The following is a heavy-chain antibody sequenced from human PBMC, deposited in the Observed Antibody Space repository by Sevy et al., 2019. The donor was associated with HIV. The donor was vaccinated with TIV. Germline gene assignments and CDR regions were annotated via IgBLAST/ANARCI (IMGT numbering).Heavy chain of an antibody. CDR1: GFTFSSYE. V-gene: IGHV3-48*03. CDR2: ISSSGTTI. Sequence: GGSLRLSCEASGFTFSSYEMNWVRQAPGKGLEWVSYISSSGTTIKYADSVKGRFTISRDNAKNSLYMQMNSLRAEDTAVYFCARRGPSTVHDAFDIWGQGTMVTVSS. J-gene: IGHJ3*02. CDR3: ARRGPSTVHDAFDI. D-gene: IGHD4-17*01.